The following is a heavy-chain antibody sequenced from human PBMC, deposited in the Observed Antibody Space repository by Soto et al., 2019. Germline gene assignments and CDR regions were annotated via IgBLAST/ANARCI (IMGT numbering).Heavy chain of an antibody. D-gene: IGHD1-1*01. Sequence: EVQLLESGGGLVKPGGSLRLSCAASGFTFSTYAMNWVRQAPGNGLGWVSAFSGSGGSIHYADSVKGWFTISRDNSKNTLYLQMNSLRDEDTAVYHCVKGYWKGDVWGQGTTVTVSS. J-gene: IGHJ6*02. CDR3: VKGYWKGDV. V-gene: IGHV3-23*01. CDR1: GFTFSTYA. CDR2: FSGSGGSI.